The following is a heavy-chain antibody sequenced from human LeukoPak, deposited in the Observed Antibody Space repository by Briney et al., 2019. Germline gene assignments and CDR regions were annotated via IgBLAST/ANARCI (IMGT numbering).Heavy chain of an antibody. CDR1: GFTFSSYG. D-gene: IGHD3-16*01. CDR2: ISYDGSNK. CDR3: AKDSLADIDY. J-gene: IGHJ4*02. Sequence: GGSLRLSCAASGFTFSSYGMHWVRQAPGKGLEWVAVISYDGSNKYYADSVKGRFTISRDNSKNTLYLQMNSLRAEDTAVYYCAKDSLADIDYWGQGTLVTVSS. V-gene: IGHV3-30*18.